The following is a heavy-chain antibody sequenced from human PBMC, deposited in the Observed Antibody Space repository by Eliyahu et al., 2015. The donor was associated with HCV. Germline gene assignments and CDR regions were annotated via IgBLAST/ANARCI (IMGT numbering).Heavy chain of an antibody. V-gene: IGHV2-26*01. CDR3: VRILSESKMIFGVVRQYYYYDMDV. J-gene: IGHJ6*02. Sequence: QVTLKESGPVLVKPTETLTLTCTVSGFSLSNARMGVSWIRQPPGKALEWLAHIFSNDEKSYSTSLKSRLTISKDTSKSQVVLTMTNMDPVDTATNYCVRILSESKMIFGVVRQYYYYDMDVWGQGTTVTVSS. CDR1: GFSLSNARMG. CDR2: IFSNDEK. D-gene: IGHD3-3*01.